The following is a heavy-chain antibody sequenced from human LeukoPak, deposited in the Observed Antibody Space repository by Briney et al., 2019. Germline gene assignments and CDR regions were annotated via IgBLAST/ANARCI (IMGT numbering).Heavy chain of an antibody. CDR3: AKSLRTTRSLTDY. D-gene: IGHD2/OR15-2a*01. Sequence: GGSLRLSCAASGFXFSSHAISWVRQAPGKGLEWVSGISGNGGSTYYADSVKGRFTISRDNSKNTLYLQMNSLRAEDTAVYYCAKSLRTTRSLTDYWGQGTLATVSS. CDR1: GFXFSSHA. V-gene: IGHV3-23*01. J-gene: IGHJ4*02. CDR2: ISGNGGST.